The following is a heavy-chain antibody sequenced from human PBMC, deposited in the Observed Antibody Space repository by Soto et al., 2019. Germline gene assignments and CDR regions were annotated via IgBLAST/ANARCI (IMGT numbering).Heavy chain of an antibody. J-gene: IGHJ4*02. V-gene: IGHV3-23*01. CDR1: GFTFNSYA. Sequence: GGSLRLSCAASGFTFNSYAMSWVRQAPGKGLEWVSAISGSGGSTYYADSVKGRFTISRDNSQNTLYLQMNSLRAEDTAVYYCAKAYFDWLRAPYYFDYWGQGTLVTVSS. CDR2: ISGSGGST. D-gene: IGHD3-9*01. CDR3: AKAYFDWLRAPYYFDY.